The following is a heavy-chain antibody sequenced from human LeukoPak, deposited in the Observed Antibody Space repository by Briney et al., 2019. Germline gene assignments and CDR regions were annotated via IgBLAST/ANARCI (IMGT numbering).Heavy chain of an antibody. D-gene: IGHD3-22*01. CDR2: MYYSGST. CDR1: GGSISSGDYY. Sequence: SETLSLTCTVSGGSISSGDYYWSWIRQPPGKGLEWIAYMYYSGSTYHNPSLKSRVTMSADTSKNQLSLKLSSVTAADTAVYYCARPYYYDSRIDPWGQGILVTVSS. CDR3: ARPYYYDSRIDP. V-gene: IGHV4-30-4*01. J-gene: IGHJ5*02.